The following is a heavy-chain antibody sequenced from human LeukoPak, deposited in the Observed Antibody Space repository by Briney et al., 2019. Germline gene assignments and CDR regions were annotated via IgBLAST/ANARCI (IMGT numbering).Heavy chain of an antibody. J-gene: IGHJ3*02. D-gene: IGHD6-13*01. V-gene: IGHV3-74*01. CDR2: INSDGSST. CDR1: GFTFSIYW. Sequence: GGSLRLSCAACGFTFSIYWIHCPRQAPGTGLVWVSRINSDGSSTTYADSVKGRFTISRDNAKNTLSLQMNSLRAEDTAVYYCGRQQLEVLYICGPGTMVTVSS. CDR3: GRQQLEVLYI.